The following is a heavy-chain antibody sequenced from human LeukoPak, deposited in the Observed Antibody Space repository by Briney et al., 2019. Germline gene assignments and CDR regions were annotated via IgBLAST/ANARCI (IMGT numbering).Heavy chain of an antibody. CDR1: GFTFSSYG. CDR3: ARAQTYYYDSSGYIH. D-gene: IGHD3-22*01. V-gene: IGHV3-23*01. J-gene: IGHJ4*02. Sequence: GGSLRLSCAASGFTFSSYGMSWVRQAPGKGLEWVSAISGSGGSTYYADSVKGRFTISRDNSKNTLYLQMNSLRAEDTAVYFCARAQTYYYDSSGYIHWGQGTLVTVSS. CDR2: ISGSGGST.